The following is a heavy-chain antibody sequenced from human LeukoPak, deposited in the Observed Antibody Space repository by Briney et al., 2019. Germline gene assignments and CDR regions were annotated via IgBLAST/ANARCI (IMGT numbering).Heavy chain of an antibody. J-gene: IGHJ4*02. D-gene: IGHD5-18*01. CDR3: AKELDTMFFDY. Sequence: PGGSLRLSCVASGFTFDEYAMHWVRQAPGKGLEWVSLAGWAGGTTYYSDSVRGRFTISRDSGKNSVYLQMNSLTTDDTAFYFCAKELDTMFFDYWGQGALVTVSS. CDR1: GFTFDEYA. V-gene: IGHV3-43*02. CDR2: AGWAGGTT.